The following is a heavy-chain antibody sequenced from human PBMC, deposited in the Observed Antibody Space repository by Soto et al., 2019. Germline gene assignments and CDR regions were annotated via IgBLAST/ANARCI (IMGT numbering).Heavy chain of an antibody. V-gene: IGHV3-30*18. CDR2: ISYDGSNK. Sequence: QVQLLESGGGVVQPGRSLRLSCAAPGFTFSSYGMHWVRQAPGKGLEWVAVISYDGSNKYYADSVKGRFTISRDNSKNTLYLPMNSLRAEDTAVYYCVKVPGDRECYMEVCGKGSTVTVAS. J-gene: IGHJ6*03. CDR1: GFTFSSYG. CDR3: VKVPGDRECYMEV. D-gene: IGHD2-21*01.